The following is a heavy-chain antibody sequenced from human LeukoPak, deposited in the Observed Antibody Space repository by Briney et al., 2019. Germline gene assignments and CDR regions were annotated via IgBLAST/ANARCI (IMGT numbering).Heavy chain of an antibody. D-gene: IGHD2-15*01. CDR1: GGSISSGGYY. V-gene: IGHV4-30-2*01. CDR2: IYHSGST. J-gene: IGHJ4*02. CDR3: AREVVVAATPLYFDY. Sequence: PSQTLSLTCTVSGGSISSGGYYWSWIRQPPGKGLEWIGHIYHSGSTYYNPSLKSRVTISVDRSKNQFSLKLSSVTAADTAVYYCAREVVVAATPLYFDYWGQGTLVTVSS.